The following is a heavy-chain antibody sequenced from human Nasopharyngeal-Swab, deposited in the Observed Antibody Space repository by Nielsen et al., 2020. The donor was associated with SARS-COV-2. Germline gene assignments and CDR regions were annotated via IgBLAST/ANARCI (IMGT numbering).Heavy chain of an antibody. D-gene: IGHD3-22*01. V-gene: IGHV4-61*02. J-gene: IGHJ6*02. CDR2: IYTSGST. Sequence: LSCTVSGGSISSGSYYWSWIRQPAGKGLERIGRIYTSGSTNYNPSLKSRVTISVDTSKNQFSLKLSSVTAADTAVYYCARGSYDSSGYGLHYYYYGMDVWGQGTTVTVSS. CDR3: ARGSYDSSGYGLHYYYYGMDV. CDR1: GGSISSGSYY.